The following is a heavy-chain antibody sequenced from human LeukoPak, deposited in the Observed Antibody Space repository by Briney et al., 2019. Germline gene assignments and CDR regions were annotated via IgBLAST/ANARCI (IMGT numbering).Heavy chain of an antibody. CDR1: GFFFSSYG. Sequence: GGSLRLSCAASGFFFSSYGMHWVRLTPGKGLEWVALIWYDGSNKYYADSVKGRFTISRDNSKNTLSLQMNSLRAEDTAVYYCARAHYNWNEPPFDSWGQGTLVTVSS. CDR2: IWYDGSNK. D-gene: IGHD1-20*01. V-gene: IGHV3-33*01. J-gene: IGHJ4*02. CDR3: ARAHYNWNEPPFDS.